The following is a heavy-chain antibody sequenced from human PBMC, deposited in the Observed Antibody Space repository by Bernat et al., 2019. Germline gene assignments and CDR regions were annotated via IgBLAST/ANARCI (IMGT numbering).Heavy chain of an antibody. CDR2: ISGDSATI. CDR1: GFSFSSYS. J-gene: IGHJ6*02. CDR3: ARDLIAADSVWDYYYGMDV. Sequence: EVQLVESGGGLVQPGGSLRLSCAASGFSFSSYSMNWVRQALGKGLEWVSYISGDSATIFYADSVKGRFTISRDNTKNSLYLQMNSLRAEDTAVYYCARDLIAADSVWDYYYGMDVWGQGTTVTVSS. D-gene: IGHD6-13*01. V-gene: IGHV3-48*04.